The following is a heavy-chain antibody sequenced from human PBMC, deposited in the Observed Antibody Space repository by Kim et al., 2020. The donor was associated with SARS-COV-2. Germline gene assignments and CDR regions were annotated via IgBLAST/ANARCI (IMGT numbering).Heavy chain of an antibody. CDR1: GFSFSSYG. Sequence: GGSLRLSCAASGFSFSSYGMHWVRRAPGKGLEWVAVISYDGRNDYYTDSVRGRFTISRDNSKNTLYLQINSLRVEDTAVYYCTKAQGSYSGAFDDWGQGTLVTVSS. CDR3: TKAQGSYSGAFDD. V-gene: IGHV3-30*18. CDR2: ISYDGRND. J-gene: IGHJ4*02. D-gene: IGHD3-10*01.